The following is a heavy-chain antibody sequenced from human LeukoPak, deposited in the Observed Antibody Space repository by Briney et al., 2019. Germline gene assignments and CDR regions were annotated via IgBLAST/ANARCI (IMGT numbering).Heavy chain of an antibody. Sequence: PSETLSLTCAVYGGSFSGYYWSWIRQPPGKGLEWIGEINHSGSTNDNPSLKGRVTISVDTSKNQFSLKLSSVTAADTAVYYCARIHHYYGSGSYYKLNDYWGQGTLVTVSS. D-gene: IGHD3-10*01. V-gene: IGHV4-34*01. J-gene: IGHJ4*02. CDR3: ARIHHYYGSGSYYKLNDY. CDR1: GGSFSGYY. CDR2: INHSGST.